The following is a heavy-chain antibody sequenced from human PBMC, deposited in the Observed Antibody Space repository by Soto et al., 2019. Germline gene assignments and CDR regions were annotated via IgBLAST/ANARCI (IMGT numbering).Heavy chain of an antibody. CDR2: ISHDGSNQ. J-gene: IGHJ4*02. Sequence: PGGSLRLSCAASGFTFSSYGMDWVRQAPGKGLEWVAVISHDGSNQYYGDSVKGRFTISRDNSKNTLSLQMNSLRPEDTAVYYCVRAGDGDNDFYGFDYWGQGTLVTVSS. V-gene: IGHV3-30*03. CDR3: VRAGDGDNDFYGFDY. D-gene: IGHD3-3*01. CDR1: GFTFSSYG.